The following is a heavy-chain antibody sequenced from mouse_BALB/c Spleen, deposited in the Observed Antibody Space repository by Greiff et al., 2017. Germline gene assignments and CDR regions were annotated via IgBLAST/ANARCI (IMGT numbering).Heavy chain of an antibody. J-gene: IGHJ4*01. CDR3: ARLGLFYAMDY. V-gene: IGHV5-6-2*01. CDR2: INSNGGST. CDR1: GFTFSSYY. D-gene: IGHD3-3*01. Sequence: DVHLVESGGGLVKLGGSLKLSCAASGFTFSSYYMSWVRQTPEKRLELVAAINSNGGSTYYPDTVKGRFTISRDNAKNTLYLQMSSLKSEDTALYYCARLGLFYAMDYWGQGTSVTVSS.